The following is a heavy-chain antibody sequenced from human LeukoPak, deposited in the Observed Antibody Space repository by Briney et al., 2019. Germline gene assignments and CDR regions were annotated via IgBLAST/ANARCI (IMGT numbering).Heavy chain of an antibody. V-gene: IGHV3-30*18. CDR3: AKDLSSGWLDY. D-gene: IGHD6-19*01. Sequence: GGSLRLSCAASGFTFSSYGMHWVRQAPGKGLEWVAVISYDGSNKYYADSVKGQFTISRDNSKNTLYLQMNSLRAEDTAVYYCAKDLSSGWLDYWGQGTLVTVSS. J-gene: IGHJ4*02. CDR2: ISYDGSNK. CDR1: GFTFSSYG.